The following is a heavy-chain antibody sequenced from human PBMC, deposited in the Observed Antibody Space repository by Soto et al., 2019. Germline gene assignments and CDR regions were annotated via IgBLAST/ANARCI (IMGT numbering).Heavy chain of an antibody. J-gene: IGHJ6*02. CDR1: GFTFSSDA. CDR2: MSGSGYSS. CDR3: AKSTSPSSGYKDYYCYGMDV. Sequence: GGSLRLSCAASGFTFSSDAMSWVCQAPGKGLEWVSAMSGSGYSSYYADPVKGRFTVSRDNSKNTLYLQMNSLRAEDTAVYYCAKSTSPSSGYKDYYCYGMDVWGQGTTVTVSS. V-gene: IGHV3-23*01. D-gene: IGHD6-6*01.